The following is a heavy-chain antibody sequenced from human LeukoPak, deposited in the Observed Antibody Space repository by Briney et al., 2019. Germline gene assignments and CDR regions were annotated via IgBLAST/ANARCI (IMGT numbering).Heavy chain of an antibody. D-gene: IGHD2-15*01. Sequence: ASVTVSFTVSGYTLTELSMHWVRQAPGKGLEWMGGFDPEDGERIYAQKFQGRVTMTEDTSTDTAYMELTSLRSEDTAVYYCATAIVVVVASTAAFDIWGQGTMVTVSS. CDR1: GYTLTELS. V-gene: IGHV1-24*01. CDR2: FDPEDGER. J-gene: IGHJ3*02. CDR3: ATAIVVVVASTAAFDI.